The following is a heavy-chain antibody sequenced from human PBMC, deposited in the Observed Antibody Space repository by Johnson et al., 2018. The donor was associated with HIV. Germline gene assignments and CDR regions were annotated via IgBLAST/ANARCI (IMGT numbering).Heavy chain of an antibody. D-gene: IGHD6-6*01. V-gene: IGHV3-23*04. CDR2: ISGSGGST. Sequence: VQLVESGGGLVQPGGSLRLSCAASGFTFSSYAMSWVRQAPGKGLAWVSAISGSGGSTYYADSVKGRFTISRDNSKNSLYLQMNSLRAEDTALYYCARDLGDSSSSWRELSAFDIWGQGTMVTVSS. J-gene: IGHJ3*02. CDR1: GFTFSSYA. CDR3: ARDLGDSSSSWRELSAFDI.